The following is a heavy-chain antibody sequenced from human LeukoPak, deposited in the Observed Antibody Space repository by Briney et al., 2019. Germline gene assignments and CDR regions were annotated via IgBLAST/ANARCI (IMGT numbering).Heavy chain of an antibody. Sequence: PSQTLSLTCTVSGGSISLGGNYWSWIRQDPGEGLEWIGNIHYSGSTYYNPSLQSRVTISVDTSQNQFSLKLSSVTAADTAVYYCARVVSIGPSTSYYSYYYMDAWGTGTAVTVSS. CDR1: GGSISLGGNY. CDR3: ARVVSIGPSTSYYSYYYMDA. J-gene: IGHJ6*03. CDR2: IHYSGST. V-gene: IGHV4-31*03. D-gene: IGHD1-14*01.